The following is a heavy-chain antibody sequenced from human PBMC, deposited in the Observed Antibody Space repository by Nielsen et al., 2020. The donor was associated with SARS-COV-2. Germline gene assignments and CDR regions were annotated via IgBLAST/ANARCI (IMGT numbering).Heavy chain of an antibody. CDR1: GASVSRGEYY. V-gene: IGHV4-30-4*08. Sequence: SETLSLTCTVSGASVSRGEYYWDWVRQPPGKGLEWIGFIYYSGSTKYNPSLKSRLTISLDTSRNQCSLRLNSVTAADTAMYYCAARLYYVSGRALGYWGQGTLVTVSS. D-gene: IGHD3-10*01. CDR3: AARLYYVSGRALGY. J-gene: IGHJ4*02. CDR2: IYYSGST.